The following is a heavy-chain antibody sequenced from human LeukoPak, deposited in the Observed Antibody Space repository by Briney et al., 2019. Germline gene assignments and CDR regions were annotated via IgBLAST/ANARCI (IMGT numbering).Heavy chain of an antibody. CDR1: GFTFSSYG. V-gene: IGHV3-33*06. CDR3: AKYASSTNYYFGLDV. Sequence: GGSLRLSCTASGFTFSSYGMHWVRQAPGKGLEWVAVIWYDGSNKYYADSVKGRFTISRDNSKKTLYLQMNSLRAEDTAVYYCAKYASSTNYYFGLDVWGQGTTVTVSS. D-gene: IGHD2-2*01. CDR2: IWYDGSNK. J-gene: IGHJ6*02.